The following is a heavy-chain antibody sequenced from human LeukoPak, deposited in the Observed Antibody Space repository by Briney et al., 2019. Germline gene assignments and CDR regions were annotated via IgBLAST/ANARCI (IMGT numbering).Heavy chain of an antibody. CDR2: INPSGGST. J-gene: IGHJ4*02. CDR1: GYTFTSYG. Sequence: ASVKVSCKASGYTFTSYGISWVRQAPGQGLEWMGIINPSGGSTSYAQKFQGRVTMTRDTSTSTVYMELSSLRSEDTVVYYCARDGDLYGGNSHFDYWGQGTLVTVSS. CDR3: ARDGDLYGGNSHFDY. D-gene: IGHD4-17*01. V-gene: IGHV1-46*01.